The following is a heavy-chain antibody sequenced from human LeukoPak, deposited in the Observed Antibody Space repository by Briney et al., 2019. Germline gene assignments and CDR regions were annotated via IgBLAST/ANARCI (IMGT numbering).Heavy chain of an antibody. CDR3: ARGDFCSKSNCYLRPMDV. CDR2: IYYSGST. J-gene: IGHJ6*03. V-gene: IGHV4-59*01. CDR1: GGSISDYY. D-gene: IGHD3-3*01. Sequence: SSETLSLTCTVSGGSISDYYWNWIRQPPGKGREWIGYIYYSGSTTYNPSPKSRVTMSVDTAKNQFSLKLRSVTAADTAVYYCARGDFCSKSNCYLRPMDVWGKGTTVTVAS.